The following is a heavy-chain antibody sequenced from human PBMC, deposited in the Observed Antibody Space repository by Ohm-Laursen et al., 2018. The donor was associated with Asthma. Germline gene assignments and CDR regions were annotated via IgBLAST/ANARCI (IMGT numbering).Heavy chain of an antibody. J-gene: IGHJ4*02. V-gene: IGHV4-30-4*01. CDR2: TYHSGTT. CDR3: ARVLDDSSGYGFDF. CDR1: GDSISRGDYY. D-gene: IGHD3-22*01. Sequence: SQTLSLTCTVSGDSISRGDYYWSWIRQPPGKGLEWIGYTYHSGTTYYKSSLQSRVTISVDASKNQFSLSLSSVTAADTAVYYCARVLDDSSGYGFDFWGQGTLVTVSS.